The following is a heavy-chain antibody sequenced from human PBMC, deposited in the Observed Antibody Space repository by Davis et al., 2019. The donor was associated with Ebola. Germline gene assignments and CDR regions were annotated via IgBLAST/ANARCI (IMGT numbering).Heavy chain of an antibody. CDR3: ARDLIAGITIFGVARGEWFDP. Sequence: ASVKVSCKASGHTFTSYDINWVRQATGQGLEWMGWMNPNSGNTGYAQKFQGRVTMTWNTSISTAYMEVSSLRSEDTAVYYCARDLIAGITIFGVARGEWFDPWGQGTLVTVSS. D-gene: IGHD3-3*01. J-gene: IGHJ5*02. CDR2: MNPNSGNT. CDR1: GHTFTSYD. V-gene: IGHV1-8*01.